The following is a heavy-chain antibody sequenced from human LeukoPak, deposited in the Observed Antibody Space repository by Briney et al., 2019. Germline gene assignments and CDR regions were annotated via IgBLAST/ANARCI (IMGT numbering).Heavy chain of an antibody. V-gene: IGHV3-23*01. Sequence: PGGPLRLSCVVSGITLSNYGMSWVRQAPGKGLEWVSGISERGGSTNYADSVKGRFIISRDTSKNTVYLQMNSLRVEDTAVYFCAKRGIVIRAVIIIGFHKEAYYFDYWGQGILVTVSS. CDR1: GITLSNYG. CDR2: ISERGGST. CDR3: AKRGIVIRAVIIIGFHKEAYYFDY. D-gene: IGHD3-10*01. J-gene: IGHJ4*02.